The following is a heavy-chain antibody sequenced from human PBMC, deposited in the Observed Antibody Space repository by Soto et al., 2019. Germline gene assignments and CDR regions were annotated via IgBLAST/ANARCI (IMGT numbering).Heavy chain of an antibody. CDR2: IIPILDLP. J-gene: IGHJ4*02. CDR1: GGTFNSYT. V-gene: IGHV1-69*02. Sequence: QVQLVQSGAEVKKPGSSVKVSCKASGGTFNSYTITWVRQAPGQGLEWMGRIIPILDLPNYAQTFQGRVTFTADKSKTTAYMELSSLRSEDTAAYYCASPLAGIYGDNPLDFWGQGTLVTVSS. CDR3: ASPLAGIYGDNPLDF. D-gene: IGHD4-17*01.